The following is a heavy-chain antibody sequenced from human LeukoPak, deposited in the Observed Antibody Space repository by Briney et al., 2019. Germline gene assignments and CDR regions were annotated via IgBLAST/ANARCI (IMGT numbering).Heavy chain of an antibody. V-gene: IGHV3-11*04. J-gene: IGHJ4*02. CDR3: ARDRPYYYDSSGFYKRAXY. CDR2: ISSSGSTI. D-gene: IGHD3-22*01. CDR1: GFTFSDYY. Sequence: PGGSLRLSCAASGFTFSDYYMSWIRQAPGKGLEWVSYISSSGSTIYYADSVKGRFTVSRDNAKNSLYLQMNSLRAEDTAVFYCARDRPYYYDSSGFYKRAXYWGQGTLVTVSS.